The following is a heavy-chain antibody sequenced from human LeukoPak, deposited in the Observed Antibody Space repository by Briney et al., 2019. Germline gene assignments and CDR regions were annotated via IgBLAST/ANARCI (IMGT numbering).Heavy chain of an antibody. CDR3: ARGLTRAAIRSALWWFDP. V-gene: IGHV1-2*06. D-gene: IGHD2-2*01. J-gene: IGHJ5*02. CDR2: INPNSGGT. CDR1: GYTFTGYY. Sequence: GASVKVSCKASGYTFTGYYMHLVRQAPGQGLEWMGRINPNSGGTNYAQKFQGRVTMTRDTSISTAYMELGRLRSDDTAVYYCARGLTRAAIRSALWWFDPWGQGTLVTVSS.